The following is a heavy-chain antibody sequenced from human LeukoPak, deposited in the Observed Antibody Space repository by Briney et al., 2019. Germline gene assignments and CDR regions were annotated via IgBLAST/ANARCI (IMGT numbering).Heavy chain of an antibody. V-gene: IGHV3-33*01. J-gene: IGHJ6*04. CDR1: GLTFISYG. Sequence: GGSLRLSCAASGLTFISYGMHWVRQAPGKGLEWVAVIWYDGSNKYYADSVKGRFTISRDNSKNTLYLQMNSLRAEDTAVYYCARDILWFGERFYGMDVWGKGTTVTVSS. CDR3: ARDILWFGERFYGMDV. CDR2: IWYDGSNK. D-gene: IGHD3-10*01.